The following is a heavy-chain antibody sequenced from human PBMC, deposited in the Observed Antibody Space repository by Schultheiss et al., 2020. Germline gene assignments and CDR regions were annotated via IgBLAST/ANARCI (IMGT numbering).Heavy chain of an antibody. CDR2: VYSSGNT. V-gene: IGHV3-66*01. CDR1: GFTFSSYA. J-gene: IGHJ4*02. Sequence: GSLRLSCSASGFTFSSYAMHWVRQAPGKGLEWVSTVYSSGNTYYADSAKGRFILSRDNSDNTLYLQMNNLRAEDTALYYCARDGGVAARHFDYWGQGTPVTVSS. D-gene: IGHD6-6*01. CDR3: ARDGGVAARHFDY.